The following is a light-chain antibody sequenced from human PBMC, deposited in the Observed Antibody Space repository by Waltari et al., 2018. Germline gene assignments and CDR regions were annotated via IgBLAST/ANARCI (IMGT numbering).Light chain of an antibody. V-gene: IGKV4-1*01. CDR1: QSVLYSSHNGNY. CDR2: WSS. J-gene: IGKJ2*01. Sequence: DIVMTQSTDSLAVSLGERATINCKSSQSVLYSSHNGNYLAWYQENPCHHPKLLISWSSTLESGVPVRFSGIGSGTDVCLTINSLQAEDVAVYYCQQYYSTPYTFGQGTKLEIK. CDR3: QQYYSTPYT.